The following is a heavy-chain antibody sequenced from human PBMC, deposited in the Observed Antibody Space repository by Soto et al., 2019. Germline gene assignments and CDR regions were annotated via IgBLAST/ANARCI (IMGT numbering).Heavy chain of an antibody. CDR3: ARDVGV. Sequence: EVQLVESGGGLVQRGGSLRLSCAASGITVYNTYMSWVRQAPGKGLEWASVIYSGGSTSYADSVKGRFTISRDGSNNTVYLQMNSRGAEDTAVYYCARDVGVWGRGTTVTVSS. CDR2: IYSGGST. V-gene: IGHV3-66*01. CDR1: GITVYNTY. J-gene: IGHJ6*04.